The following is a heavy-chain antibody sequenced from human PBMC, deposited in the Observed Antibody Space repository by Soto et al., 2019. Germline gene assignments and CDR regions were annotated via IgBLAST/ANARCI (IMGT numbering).Heavy chain of an antibody. CDR2: ISYEGSNN. CDR1: GFTFNSHG. V-gene: IGHV3-30*03. D-gene: IGHD2-2*01. CDR3: ARGAEYQLLSRDYFYGMDV. J-gene: IGHJ6*02. Sequence: QVQLVEAGGGVVQPGRSLRLCCGASGFTFNSHGMHWVRQAPGKGLEWVAVISYEGSNNYYAESVKGRFTISRDNSKNTLYLQMNSLRREDTAVYYCARGAEYQLLSRDYFYGMDVWGQGTTVTVSS.